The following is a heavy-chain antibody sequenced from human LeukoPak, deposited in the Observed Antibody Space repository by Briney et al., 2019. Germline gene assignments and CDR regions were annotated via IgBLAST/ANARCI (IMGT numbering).Heavy chain of an antibody. D-gene: IGHD4-23*01. Sequence: GGSLRLSCAASGFTVSNNYMSWVRQAPGKGLEWVSVIYSGGNTYHADSVKGRFTISRDNSKNTLYLQMNSLRAADTAVYDSAGRDHGGKPGFDCWGQGTLVTVSS. CDR2: IYSGGNT. CDR3: AGRDHGGKPGFDC. J-gene: IGHJ4*02. V-gene: IGHV3-66*01. CDR1: GFTVSNNY.